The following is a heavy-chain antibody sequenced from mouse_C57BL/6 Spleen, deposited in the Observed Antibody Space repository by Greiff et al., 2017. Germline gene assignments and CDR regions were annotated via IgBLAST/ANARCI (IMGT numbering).Heavy chain of an antibody. CDR2: IDPSDSYT. V-gene: IGHV1-50*01. CDR3: ARKTGTPFDY. D-gene: IGHD4-1*01. CDR1: GYTFTSYW. J-gene: IGHJ2*01. Sequence: VQLQQPGAELVKPGASVKLSCKASGYTFTSYWMQWVKQRPGQGLEWIGEIDPSDSYTNYNQKFKGKATLTVDTSSSTAYMQLSSLTSEDSAVYYCARKTGTPFDYWGQGTTLTVSS.